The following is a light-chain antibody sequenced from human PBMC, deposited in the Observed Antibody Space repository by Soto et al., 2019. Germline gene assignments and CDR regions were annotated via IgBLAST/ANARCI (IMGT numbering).Light chain of an antibody. CDR1: SSDVGGYNF. CDR2: EVS. J-gene: IGLJ3*02. V-gene: IGLV2-8*01. CDR3: SSYAGGIKWV. Sequence: QSVLTPPPSASGSPGQSVTISCTGTSSDVGGYNFVSWYQQHPGKAPKFMIYEVSKRPSGVPDRFSGSKSGNTASLTVSGLQAEDEADYYCSSYAGGIKWVFGGGTKLTVL.